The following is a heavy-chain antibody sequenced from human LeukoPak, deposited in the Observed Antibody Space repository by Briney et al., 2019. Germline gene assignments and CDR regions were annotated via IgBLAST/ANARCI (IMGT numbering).Heavy chain of an antibody. Sequence: SETLSLTCAVSGYSISSGYYWGWIRQPPGKGLEWIGSIYHSGSTYYNPSLKSRVTISVGTSKNQFSLKLSSVTAADTAVYYCAREVTTVANFDLWGRGTLVTVSS. J-gene: IGHJ2*01. D-gene: IGHD4-23*01. CDR3: AREVTTVANFDL. V-gene: IGHV4-38-2*02. CDR1: GYSISSGYY. CDR2: IYHSGST.